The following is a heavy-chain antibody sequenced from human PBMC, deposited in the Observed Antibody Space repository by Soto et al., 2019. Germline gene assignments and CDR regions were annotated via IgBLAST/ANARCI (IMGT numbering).Heavy chain of an antibody. D-gene: IGHD3-10*01. Sequence: SETLSLTCTVSGGSISRGGYSWSWIRQHPGKGLEWIGYIYYSGSTYYNPSLKSRVTISVDTSKNQFSLKLSSVTAADTAVYECASTDECLLTFDYWGRGTLVTVSS. CDR1: GGSISRGGYS. CDR2: IYYSGST. J-gene: IGHJ4*02. CDR3: ASTDECLLTFDY. V-gene: IGHV4-31*03.